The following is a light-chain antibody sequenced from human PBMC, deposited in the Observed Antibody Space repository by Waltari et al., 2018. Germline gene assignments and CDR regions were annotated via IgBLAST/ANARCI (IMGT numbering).Light chain of an antibody. Sequence: QCALTHPAHGSGSPGQSIPISCKDFGDYSYVSWYQQHPGKAPKLLIFDVTSRPSWVSNRFSGSKSGKTASLTISGLQAADEADYFCSSYTHVPIFGGGTKLTVL. V-gene: IGLV2-14*03. CDR3: SSYTHVPI. CDR1: FGDYSY. CDR2: DVT. J-gene: IGLJ2*01.